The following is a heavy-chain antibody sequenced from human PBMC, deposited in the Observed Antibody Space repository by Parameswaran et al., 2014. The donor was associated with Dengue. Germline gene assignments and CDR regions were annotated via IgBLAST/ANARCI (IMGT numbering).Heavy chain of an antibody. V-gene: IGHV3-23*01. J-gene: IGHJ6*03. CDR3: AKGEHTVIFGVAPPSYYYYMDV. CDR2: VSGSGGST. D-gene: IGHD3-3*01. Sequence: WIRQPPGKGLEWVSTVSGSGGSTYYADSVKGRFTISRDNSKNTLSLQMNSLRAEDTAIYYCAKGEHTVIFGVAPPSYYYYMDVWGKGTTVTVSS.